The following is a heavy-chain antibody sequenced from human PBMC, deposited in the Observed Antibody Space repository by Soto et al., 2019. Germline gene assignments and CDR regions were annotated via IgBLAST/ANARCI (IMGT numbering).Heavy chain of an antibody. J-gene: IGHJ4*02. Sequence: VGQAPGQGLELMGGLVPVIGRTNYAQRFRGRLTITPDESTSTGYMKLISLRSDDTAVYYFASEGSGYNFWGQGTQDTVSS. D-gene: IGHD5-12*01. CDR3: ASEGSGYNF. CDR2: LVPVIGRT. V-gene: IGHV1-69*01.